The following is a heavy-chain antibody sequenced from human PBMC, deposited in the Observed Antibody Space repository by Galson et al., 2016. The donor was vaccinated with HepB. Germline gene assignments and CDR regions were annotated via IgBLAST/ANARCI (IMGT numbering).Heavy chain of an antibody. V-gene: IGHV3-11*04. J-gene: IGHJ4*02. CDR2: ISGSDDAV. CDR1: GFTFSDYY. CDR3: AGDLWFGDGYYFDF. Sequence: SLRLSCAASGFTFSDYYMSWIRQAPGMGPEWVSYISGSDDAVHYADSVKGRFTVSRDNTKKSLYLQMNSLRGDDTAVYYCAGDLWFGDGYYFDFWGPGTLVTVSS. D-gene: IGHD3-10*01.